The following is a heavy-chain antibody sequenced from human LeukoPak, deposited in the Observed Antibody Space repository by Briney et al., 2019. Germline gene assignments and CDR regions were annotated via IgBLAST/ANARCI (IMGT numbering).Heavy chain of an antibody. CDR1: GFTFSSYW. CDR2: IKQDGSEK. CDR3: AKLAKYFYGSETFYFIEH. V-gene: IGHV3-7*01. D-gene: IGHD3-10*01. J-gene: IGHJ1*01. Sequence: GGSLRLSCAASGFTFSSYWMSWVRQAPGKGLEWVANIKQDGSEKYYVDSVKGRFTISRDNGKNSLYLQMSSLRVEDTAVYYCAKLAKYFYGSETFYFIEHWGQGTPVTASS.